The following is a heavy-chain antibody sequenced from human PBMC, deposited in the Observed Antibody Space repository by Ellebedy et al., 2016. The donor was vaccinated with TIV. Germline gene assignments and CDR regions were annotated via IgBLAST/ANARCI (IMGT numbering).Heavy chain of an antibody. Sequence: ASVKVSXKASGYMFNTYGINWLRQAPGQGPEWVGWIGASAYNSNTKVAQKFQGRVTMTTDTLTSTAYMELSSLRSEDTAVYYCARDFMVRGVTHFDYWGQGTLVTVSS. D-gene: IGHD3-10*01. J-gene: IGHJ4*02. CDR1: GYMFNTYG. V-gene: IGHV1-18*01. CDR3: ARDFMVRGVTHFDY. CDR2: IGASAYNSNT.